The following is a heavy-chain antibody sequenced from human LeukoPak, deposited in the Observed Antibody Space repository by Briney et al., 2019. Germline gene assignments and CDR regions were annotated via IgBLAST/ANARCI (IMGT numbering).Heavy chain of an antibody. D-gene: IGHD6-13*01. CDR1: GFTFSSYA. CDR2: ISYDGSNK. V-gene: IGHV3-30*09. Sequence: GGSLRLSCAASGFTFSSYALHWVRQAPGKGLEWVAVISYDGSNKYYADSVKSRFAISRDNSKNTLYLQMNSLRAEDTAVYCCARQNIAAAVTWDYWGQGTLVTVSS. CDR3: ARQNIAAAVTWDY. J-gene: IGHJ4*02.